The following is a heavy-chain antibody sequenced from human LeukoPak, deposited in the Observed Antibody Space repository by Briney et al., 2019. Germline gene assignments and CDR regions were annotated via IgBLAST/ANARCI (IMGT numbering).Heavy chain of an antibody. CDR3: ARDHAPRGEWLVQGIGY. V-gene: IGHV3-33*01. D-gene: IGHD6-19*01. CDR2: IWYDGSNK. CDR1: GFTFSSYG. Sequence: TGGSLRLSCAASGFTFSSYGMHWVRQAPGKGLEWVAVIWYDGSNKYYADSVKGRFTISRDNSKNTLYLQMNRLRAEDTAVYYCARDHAPRGEWLVQGIGYWGQGTLVTVSS. J-gene: IGHJ4*02.